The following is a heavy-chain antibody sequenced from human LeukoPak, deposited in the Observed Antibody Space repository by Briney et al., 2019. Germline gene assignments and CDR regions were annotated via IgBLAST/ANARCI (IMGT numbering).Heavy chain of an antibody. D-gene: IGHD2-2*01. CDR1: GYTFTAYY. J-gene: IGHJ3*02. CDR2: INPNSGGT. CDR3: ATARIVVVPAAIRMSAFDI. V-gene: IGHV1-2*02. Sequence: AASVKVSCKASGYTFTAYYMHWVRQAPGQGLEWMGWINPNSGGTNYAQKFQDRVTMTRDTSISTAYMELSRLRSEDTAVYYCATARIVVVPAAIRMSAFDIWGQGTMVTVSS.